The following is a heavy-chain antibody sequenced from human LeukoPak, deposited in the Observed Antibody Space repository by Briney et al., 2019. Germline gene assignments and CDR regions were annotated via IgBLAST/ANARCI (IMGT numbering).Heavy chain of an antibody. CDR1: GFTFSSYG. J-gene: IGHJ4*02. CDR2: ISYDGSNK. CDR3: AKDQWEYCSGGSCYSFDY. D-gene: IGHD2-15*01. V-gene: IGHV3-30*18. Sequence: GGSLRLSCAASGFTFSSYGMHWVRQAPGKGLEWVAVISYDGSNKYYADSVKGRFTISRDNSKNTLYLQMNSLRAEDTAVYYCAKDQWEYCSGGSCYSFDYWGQGTLVSVSS.